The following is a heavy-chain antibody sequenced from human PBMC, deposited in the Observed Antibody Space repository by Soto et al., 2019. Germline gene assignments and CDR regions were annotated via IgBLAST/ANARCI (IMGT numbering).Heavy chain of an antibody. CDR1: GYTLTDYY. V-gene: IGHV1-2*02. D-gene: IGHD6-25*01. J-gene: IGHJ2*01. Sequence: QVHLVQSGAEVKKPGASVTVSCKTSGYTLTDYYMHWVRQAPGQGLEWMAWINPQTGDTGIAERFQGRVTMTRDTSTNTAHMGLTSLTSDDTAIYYCAREGGAAPGARREWYLDLWGRGSLVTVSS. CDR3: AREGGAAPGARREWYLDL. CDR2: INPQTGDT.